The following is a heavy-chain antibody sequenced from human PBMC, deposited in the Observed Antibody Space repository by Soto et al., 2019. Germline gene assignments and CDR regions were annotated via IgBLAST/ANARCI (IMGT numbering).Heavy chain of an antibody. V-gene: IGHV3-21*01. CDR1: GFTFSSYS. J-gene: IGHJ4*02. CDR2: ISSSSSYI. CDR3: ARDAYGDYETLYYFDY. Sequence: EVQLVESGGGLVKPGGSLRLSCAASGFTFSSYSMNWVRQAPGKGLEWVSSISSSSSYIYYADSVKGRFTISRDNAKKSRYLQMNSLRSEDTAVYYGARDAYGDYETLYYFDYWGQGTLVTVSS. D-gene: IGHD4-17*01.